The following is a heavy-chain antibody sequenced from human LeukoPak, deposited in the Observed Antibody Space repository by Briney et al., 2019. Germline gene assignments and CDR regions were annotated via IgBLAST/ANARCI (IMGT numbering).Heavy chain of an antibody. CDR2: SNPNGGST. V-gene: IGHV1-46*01. J-gene: IGHJ3*02. CDR1: GYTLTNYY. D-gene: IGHD3-3*01. Sequence: RASVKVSCKASGYTLTNYYIHWVRQAPGQGLEWMGISNPNGGSTSYAQQFQGRVTMTRDTSTGTVYMELTSLRSEDTALYYCARLTRSGTAFDIWGQGTMVTVSS. CDR3: ARLTRSGTAFDI.